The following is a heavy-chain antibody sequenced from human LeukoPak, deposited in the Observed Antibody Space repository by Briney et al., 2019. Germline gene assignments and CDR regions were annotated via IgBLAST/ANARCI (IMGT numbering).Heavy chain of an antibody. V-gene: IGHV3-15*01. D-gene: IGHD3-10*01. CDR1: GFTFSNAW. CDR3: ARGRVADPLLWFGELLLVGSMDV. J-gene: IGHJ6*03. Sequence: NSGGSLRPSCAASGFTFSNAWMSWVRQAPGKGLEWVGRIKSKTDGGTTDYAAPVKGRFTISRDDSKNTLYLQMNSLKTEDTAVYYCARGRVADPLLWFGELLLVGSMDVWGKGTTVTISS. CDR2: IKSKTDGGTT.